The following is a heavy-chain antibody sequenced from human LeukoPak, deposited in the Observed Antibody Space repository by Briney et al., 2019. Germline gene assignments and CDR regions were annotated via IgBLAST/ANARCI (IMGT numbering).Heavy chain of an antibody. CDR1: GYTFTGYY. V-gene: IGHV1-2*06. CDR3: ARDRRYCSGGSCCSFDY. J-gene: IGHJ4*02. Sequence: ASVKVSCKASGYTFTGYYMHWVRQAPGQGLEWMGRINPNSGGTNYAQKFQGRVTMTRDTSISTAYMELSRLRSGDTAVYYCARDRRYCSGGSCCSFDYWGQGTPVTVSS. D-gene: IGHD2-15*01. CDR2: INPNSGGT.